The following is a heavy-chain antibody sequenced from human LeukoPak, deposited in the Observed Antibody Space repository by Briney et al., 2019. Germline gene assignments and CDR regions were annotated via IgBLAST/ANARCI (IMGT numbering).Heavy chain of an antibody. CDR3: AKGSLWFYYYMDV. V-gene: IGHV3-23*01. J-gene: IGHJ6*03. CDR2: IGALGGST. CDR1: GFTFTSYA. Sequence: GGSLRLSCAASGFTFTSYAMTWVRQAPGKGLEWVSTIGALGGSTDYAGSVKGRFTISRDNSKNTLYLQMNNLRAEDTAVYYCAKGSLWFYYYMDVWGKGTTVTVSS. D-gene: IGHD3-10*01.